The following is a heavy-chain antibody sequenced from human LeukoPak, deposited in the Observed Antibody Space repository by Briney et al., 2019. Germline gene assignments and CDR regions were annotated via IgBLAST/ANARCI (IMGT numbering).Heavy chain of an antibody. CDR2: IYHSGST. J-gene: IGHJ3*02. V-gene: IGHV4-34*01. Sequence: PSETLSLTCAVYGGSFSGYYWSWFRQPPGKGLEWIGSIYHSGSTYYNPSLKSRVTISVDTSKNQFSLKLSSVTAADTAVYYCARDRNEANAFDIWGQGTMVTVSS. CDR3: ARDRNEANAFDI. CDR1: GGSFSGYY.